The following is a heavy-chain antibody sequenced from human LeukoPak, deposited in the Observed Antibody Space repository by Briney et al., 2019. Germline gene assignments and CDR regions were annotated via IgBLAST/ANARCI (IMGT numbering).Heavy chain of an antibody. J-gene: IGHJ4*02. D-gene: IGHD2-2*01. Sequence: GGSLRLSCAASGFTFSSYAMSWVRQAPGKGLEGVSAISGSGGSTYYADSVRGRFTISRDNSKNMLYLQMNSLRAEATAVYYCAKCAEDIVVVPAALGEFDYWGQGTLVTVSS. CDR2: ISGSGGST. CDR3: AKCAEDIVVVPAALGEFDY. CDR1: GFTFSSYA. V-gene: IGHV3-23*01.